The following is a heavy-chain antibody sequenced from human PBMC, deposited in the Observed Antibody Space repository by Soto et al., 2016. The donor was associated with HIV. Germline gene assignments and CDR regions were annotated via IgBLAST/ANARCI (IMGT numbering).Heavy chain of an antibody. CDR1: GFTFDNYG. CDR2: INWNGQNT. Sequence: EVQLVESGGGVERPGGSLRLPCAASGFTFDNYGMSWARQAPGKGLEWVSGINWNGQNTGYADSVKGRFTISRDNAKKFLYLQMNSLRAEDTALYYCAGVQLTAVTTDYWGQGTLVIVSS. CDR3: AGVQLTAVTTDY. D-gene: IGHD4-17*01. V-gene: IGHV3-20*04. J-gene: IGHJ4*02.